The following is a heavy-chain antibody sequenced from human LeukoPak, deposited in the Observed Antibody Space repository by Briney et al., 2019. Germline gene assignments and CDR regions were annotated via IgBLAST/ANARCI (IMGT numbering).Heavy chain of an antibody. CDR3: VRHTTYGGNSGFEY. CDR1: GFTFSSYN. J-gene: IGHJ4*02. Sequence: PGGSLRLSCAASGFTFSSYNMNWVRQAPGKGLEWIGEINHSGSTNYNPSLKSRVTMSVDTTKNQFSLRLSSVIAADTAVYYCVRHTTYGGNSGFEYWGQGTLVTVSS. CDR2: INHSGST. D-gene: IGHD4-17*01. V-gene: IGHV4-34*01.